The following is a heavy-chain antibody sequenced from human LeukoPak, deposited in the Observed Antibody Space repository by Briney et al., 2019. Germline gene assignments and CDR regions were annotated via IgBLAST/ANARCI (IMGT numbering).Heavy chain of an antibody. Sequence: GGSLRLSCAASGFTFSSYSMNWVXQAPGXXXXWVSSISSSSSYXYYADSVKGRFTISRDNAKNSLYLQMNSLRAEDTAVYYCARDQYCSGGSCYQDYYYYGMDVWGQGTTVTVSS. V-gene: IGHV3-21*01. CDR2: ISSSSSYX. J-gene: IGHJ6*02. CDR1: GFTFSSYS. CDR3: ARDQYCSGGSCYQDYYYYGMDV. D-gene: IGHD2-15*01.